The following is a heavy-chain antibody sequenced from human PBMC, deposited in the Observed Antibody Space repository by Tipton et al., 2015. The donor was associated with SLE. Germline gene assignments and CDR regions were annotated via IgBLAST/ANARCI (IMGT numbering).Heavy chain of an antibody. CDR1: GGSFSGYY. D-gene: IGHD2-2*01. V-gene: IGHV4-34*01. CDR2: INHSGST. Sequence: TLSLTCAVYGGSFSGYYWSWIRQPPGKGLEWIGEINHSGSTNYNPSLKSRVTISGDTSKNQFSRKLSSVTAADTAVYYCARGNLNCSSTSCYPGYYFYYVMEVWGQGPTVTVSS. CDR3: ARGNLNCSSTSCYPGYYFYYVMEV. J-gene: IGHJ6*02.